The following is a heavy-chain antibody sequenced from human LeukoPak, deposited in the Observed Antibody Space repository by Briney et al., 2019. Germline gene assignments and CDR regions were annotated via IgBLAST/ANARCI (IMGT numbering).Heavy chain of an antibody. CDR2: ITHSGST. CDR1: GEPFSDDH. CDR3: GRASGLVTTSRTSYSIDY. J-gene: IGHJ4*02. Sequence: PSETLSLTCAVHGEPFSDDHYIWICQPPGKGLEWIGEITHSGSTTYTPSLESRLTISVDTSKNQFSLKLSAVPAADTAVYYCGRASGLVTTSRTSYSIDYWGQGTLVTVSS. V-gene: IGHV4-34*01. D-gene: IGHD4-17*01.